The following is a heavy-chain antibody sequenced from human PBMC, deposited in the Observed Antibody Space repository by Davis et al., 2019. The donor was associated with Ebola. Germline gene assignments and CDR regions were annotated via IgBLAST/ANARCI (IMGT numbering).Heavy chain of an antibody. D-gene: IGHD1-26*01. Sequence: LSLTCAASGFTFSSYEMNWVRQAPGKGLEWVSYISSSGSTIYYADSVKGRFTISRDNSQNNVYLQMTSLRVEDTAVYYCVKEGTTTIWVDSDNWGQGTLVTVAS. CDR1: GFTFSSYE. CDR3: VKEGTTTIWVDSDN. CDR2: ISSSGSTI. J-gene: IGHJ4*02. V-gene: IGHV3-48*03.